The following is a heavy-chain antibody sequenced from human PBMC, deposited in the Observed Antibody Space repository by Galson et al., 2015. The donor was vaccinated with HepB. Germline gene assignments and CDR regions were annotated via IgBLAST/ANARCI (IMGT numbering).Heavy chain of an antibody. D-gene: IGHD2-15*01. J-gene: IGHJ6*02. CDR1: GFTFSSYW. CDR3: ARDRTDCSGGSCYPRYYYYYGMDV. Sequence: SLRLSCAASGFTFSSYWMSWVRQAPGKGLEWVANIKQDGSEKYYVDSVKGRFTISRDNAKNSLYLQMNSLRAEDTAVYYCARDRTDCSGGSCYPRYYYYYGMDVWGQGTTVTVSS. V-gene: IGHV3-7*01. CDR2: IKQDGSEK.